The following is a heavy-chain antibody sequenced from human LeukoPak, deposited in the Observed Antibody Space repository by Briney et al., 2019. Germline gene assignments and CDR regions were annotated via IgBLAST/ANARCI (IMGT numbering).Heavy chain of an antibody. Sequence: GGSLRLSCAASGFTFSSYWMHWVRQAPGKGLVWVSRINTDGSSTDYADSVKGRFTISRDNVKNTLYLQMNSLRAEDTAVYYCARDFRGPLCGGDCYSSWYFDLWGRGTLVSVSS. D-gene: IGHD2-21*02. CDR1: GFTFSSYW. CDR3: ARDFRGPLCGGDCYSSWYFDL. CDR2: INTDGSST. V-gene: IGHV3-74*01. J-gene: IGHJ2*01.